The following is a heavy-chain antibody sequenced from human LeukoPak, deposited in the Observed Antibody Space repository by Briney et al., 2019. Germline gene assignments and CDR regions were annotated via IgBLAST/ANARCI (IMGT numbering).Heavy chain of an antibody. J-gene: IGHJ4*02. CDR3: ARGDWKYYFDY. D-gene: IGHD1-1*01. CDR2: IIPILGIA. Sequence: SVKVSRKASGGTFSSYAISWVRQAPGQGLEWMGRIIPILGIANYAQKFQGRVTITADKSTSTAYMELSSLRSEDTAVYYCARGDWKYYFDYWGQGTLVTVSS. V-gene: IGHV1-69*04. CDR1: GGTFSSYA.